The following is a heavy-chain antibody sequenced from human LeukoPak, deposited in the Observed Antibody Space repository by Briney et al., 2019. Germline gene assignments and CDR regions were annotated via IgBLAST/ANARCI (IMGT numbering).Heavy chain of an antibody. Sequence: SETLSLTCAVYGGSFSGYYWSWIRQPPGKGLEWIGEINHSGSTNYNPSLKSRVTISVDTSKNQFSLKLSSVTAADTAVYYCARDRYYYGSGSPLIDYWGQGTLVTVSS. D-gene: IGHD3-10*01. V-gene: IGHV4-34*01. CDR2: INHSGST. J-gene: IGHJ4*02. CDR3: ARDRYYYGSGSPLIDY. CDR1: GGSFSGYY.